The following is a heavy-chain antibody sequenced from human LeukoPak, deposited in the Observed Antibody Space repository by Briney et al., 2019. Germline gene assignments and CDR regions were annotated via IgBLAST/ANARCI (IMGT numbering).Heavy chain of an antibody. V-gene: IGHV4-39*01. Sequence: SETLSLTCTVSGGSISSSSYYWGWIRQPPGKGLEWIGSIYYSGSTYYNPSLKSRVTISVDTSKNQFSLKLSSVTAADTAVYYCARPRYYDSSDPDAFDIWGQGTMVTASS. D-gene: IGHD3-22*01. CDR2: IYYSGST. CDR1: GGSISSSSYY. J-gene: IGHJ3*02. CDR3: ARPRYYDSSDPDAFDI.